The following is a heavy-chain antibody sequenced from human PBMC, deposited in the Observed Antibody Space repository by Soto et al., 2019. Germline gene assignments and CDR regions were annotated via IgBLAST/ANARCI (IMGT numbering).Heavy chain of an antibody. CDR2: ISSSSSYI. CDR1: GFTFSSYS. CDR3: ARDFGRYYSGMDV. D-gene: IGHD3-10*01. V-gene: IGHV3-21*01. Sequence: GGSLRLSCAASGFTFSSYSMNWVRQAPGKGLEWVSSISSSSSYIYYADSVKGRFTISRDNAKNSLYLQMNSLRAEDTAVYYCARDFGRYYSGMDVWGQGTTVTVSS. J-gene: IGHJ6*02.